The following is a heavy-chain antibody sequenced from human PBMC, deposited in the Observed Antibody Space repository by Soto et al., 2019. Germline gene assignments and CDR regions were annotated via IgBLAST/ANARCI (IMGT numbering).Heavy chain of an antibody. D-gene: IGHD3-22*01. V-gene: IGHV3-21*01. Sequence: EVQLVESGGGLVKPGGSLRLSCAASGFTFSSYSMNWVRQAPGKGLEWVSSISSSSSYIYYADSVKGRFTISRDNATNSLYLQMNSLRAEDTAVYYCARLTSYDSSGDYCYWGQGTLVTVSS. CDR2: ISSSSSYI. J-gene: IGHJ4*02. CDR3: ARLTSYDSSGDYCY. CDR1: GFTFSSYS.